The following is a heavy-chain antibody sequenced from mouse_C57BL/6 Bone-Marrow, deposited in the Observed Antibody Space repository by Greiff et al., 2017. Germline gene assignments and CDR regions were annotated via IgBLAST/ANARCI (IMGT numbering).Heavy chain of an antibody. D-gene: IGHD2-4*01. Sequence: QVQLKQSGAELVRPGTSVKVSCKASGYAFTNYLIEWVKQRPGQGLEWIGVINPGSGGTNYNEKFKGKATLTADKSSSTAYLHLSSLTSEDSAVYFCARGRLRRFDYWGQGTSVTVSS. CDR1: GYAFTNYL. CDR3: ARGRLRRFDY. V-gene: IGHV1-54*01. J-gene: IGHJ4*01. CDR2: INPGSGGT.